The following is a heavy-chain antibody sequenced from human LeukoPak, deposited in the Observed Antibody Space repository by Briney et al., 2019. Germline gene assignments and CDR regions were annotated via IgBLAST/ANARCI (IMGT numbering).Heavy chain of an antibody. J-gene: IGHJ4*02. CDR3: GCGSYYRRRIDY. Sequence: SETLSLICAVYGGSFSGYYWSWIRQPPGKGLEWIGEINHSGSTNYNPSLKSRVTISVDTSKNQFSLKLSSVTSADTAVYYCGCGSYYRRRIDYWGQGTLVTVSS. CDR2: INHSGST. V-gene: IGHV4-34*01. CDR1: GGSFSGYY. D-gene: IGHD3-10*01.